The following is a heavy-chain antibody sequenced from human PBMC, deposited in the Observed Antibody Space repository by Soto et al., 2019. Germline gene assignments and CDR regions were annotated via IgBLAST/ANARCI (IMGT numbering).Heavy chain of an antibody. CDR1: GFTFSNYA. CDR2: ISYDGNNK. Sequence: QVQLVESGGGVVQPGRSLRLSCAASGFTFSNYAMYWVRQAPGKGLEWVAVISYDGNNKYYADSVKGRFTISRDNSKNTLXLXINSLRAEDTAVYYCARAGCDGGTCYTLVGLRYGMDVWGQGTTVTVSS. CDR3: ARAGCDGGTCYTLVGLRYGMDV. J-gene: IGHJ6*02. D-gene: IGHD2-15*01. V-gene: IGHV3-30-3*01.